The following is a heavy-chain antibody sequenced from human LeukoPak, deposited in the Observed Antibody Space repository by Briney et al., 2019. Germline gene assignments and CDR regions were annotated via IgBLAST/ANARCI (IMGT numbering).Heavy chain of an antibody. CDR2: ISSSSSYI. D-gene: IGHD6-19*01. CDR3: ASEFFGYSSGWQEGDWFDP. J-gene: IGHJ5*02. CDR1: GFTFSSYS. Sequence: PGGSLRLSCAASGFTFSSYSMNWVRQAPGKGLEWVSSISSSSSYIYYADSVKGRFTISRDNAKNSLYLQMNSLRAEDTAVYYCASEFFGYSSGWQEGDWFDPWGQGTLVIVSS. V-gene: IGHV3-21*01.